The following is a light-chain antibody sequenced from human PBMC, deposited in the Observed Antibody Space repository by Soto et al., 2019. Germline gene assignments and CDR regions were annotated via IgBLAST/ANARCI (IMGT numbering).Light chain of an antibody. CDR2: DVS. CDR1: SSDVGGYNY. Sequence: QSALTQPASVSGSPGQSITISCTGTSSDVGGYNYVSWYQQHPGKAPKLMIYDVSNRPSGVSNRFSGSKSGNTAPLPISGLQAEDEADYYCSSYTSSSTLLYVFGTGTKLTVL. J-gene: IGLJ1*01. V-gene: IGLV2-14*01. CDR3: SSYTSSSTLLYV.